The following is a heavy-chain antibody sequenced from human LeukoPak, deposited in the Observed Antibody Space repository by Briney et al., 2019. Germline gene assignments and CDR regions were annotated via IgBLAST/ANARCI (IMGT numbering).Heavy chain of an antibody. J-gene: IGHJ4*02. CDR3: ARDLLNYYDSSGHEY. Sequence: GGSLGLSCAASGFTFSSYSMNWVRQAPGKGLEWVSSISSSSSYIYYADSVKGRFTISRDNAKNSLYLQMNSLRAEDTAVYYCARDLLNYYDSSGHEYWGQGTLVTVSS. CDR1: GFTFSSYS. V-gene: IGHV3-21*01. D-gene: IGHD3-22*01. CDR2: ISSSSSYI.